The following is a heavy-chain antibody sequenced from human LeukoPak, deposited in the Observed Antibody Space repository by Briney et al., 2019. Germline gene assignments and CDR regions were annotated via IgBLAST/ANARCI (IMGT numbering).Heavy chain of an antibody. V-gene: IGHV1-2*02. D-gene: IGHD1-14*01. CDR2: INPNNGVT. CDR3: VRIYRGPDY. J-gene: IGHJ4*02. Sequence: ASVKVSCKASGYTFTVHYIHWMRQAPGQGLEWMGWINPNNGVTNYAQKFQGRVTMTSDTSINTAYMELSRMRSDDTAVYYCVRIYRGPDYWGQGTLVTVSS. CDR1: GYTFTVHY.